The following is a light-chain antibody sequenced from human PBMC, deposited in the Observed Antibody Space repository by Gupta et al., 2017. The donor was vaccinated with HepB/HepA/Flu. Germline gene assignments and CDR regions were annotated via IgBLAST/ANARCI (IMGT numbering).Light chain of an antibody. CDR1: NIGSKS. CDR3: QLWDISSLGV. V-gene: IGLV3-21*04. Sequence: SYVLTQPPSVSVAPGKTARITCGGNNIGSKSVHWYQQKPGQAPVLVIYYDSDRPSGIPERFSGSNSGNTATLTISRVEAGDEADYYCQLWDISSLGVFGGGTKLTVL. J-gene: IGLJ3*02. CDR2: YDS.